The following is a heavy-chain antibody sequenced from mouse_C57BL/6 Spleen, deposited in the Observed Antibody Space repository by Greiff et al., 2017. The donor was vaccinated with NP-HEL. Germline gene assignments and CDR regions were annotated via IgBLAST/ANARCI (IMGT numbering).Heavy chain of an antibody. J-gene: IGHJ2*01. CDR2: IYPGGGYT. Sequence: VKLMESGAELVRPGTSVKMSCKASGYTFTNYWIGWAKQRPGHGLEWIGDIYPGGGYTNYNEKFKGKATLTADKSSSTAYMQVSSLTSEDSAIYYCARWGDSSGYFDYWGQGTTLTVSS. D-gene: IGHD3-2*02. CDR3: ARWGDSSGYFDY. CDR1: GYTFTNYW. V-gene: IGHV1-63*01.